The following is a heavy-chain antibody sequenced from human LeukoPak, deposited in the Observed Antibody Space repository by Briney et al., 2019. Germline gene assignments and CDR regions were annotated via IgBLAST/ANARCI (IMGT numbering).Heavy chain of an antibody. CDR2: ISPNSGDT. CDR3: ARDKYYYGSGTFYSSAVFDN. J-gene: IGHJ4*02. D-gene: IGHD3-10*01. CDR1: GYTFTAYY. V-gene: IGHV1-2*06. Sequence: ASVKVSCKASGYTFTAYYLHWVRQAPEQGLEWMGRISPNSGDTEYTQKFQDGVTMTRDTSTSTAYMELSGLRSGDTAVYYCARDKYYYGSGTFYSSAVFDNWGQGTLVAVSS.